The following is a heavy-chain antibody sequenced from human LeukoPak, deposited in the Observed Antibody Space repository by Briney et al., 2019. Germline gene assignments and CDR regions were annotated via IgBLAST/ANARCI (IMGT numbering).Heavy chain of an antibody. V-gene: IGHV3-33*01. CDR3: AREGSGID. J-gene: IGHJ4*02. D-gene: IGHD3-10*01. CDR2: IWYDGRNQ. Sequence: TGGSLRLSCAASGFTFTSYGMHWVRQAPGKGLEWVTAIWYDGRNQYYADSVKGRFTISRDNSKNTLYLQMNSLRAEDTAVYYCAREGSGIDWGQGTLVTVSS. CDR1: GFTFTSYG.